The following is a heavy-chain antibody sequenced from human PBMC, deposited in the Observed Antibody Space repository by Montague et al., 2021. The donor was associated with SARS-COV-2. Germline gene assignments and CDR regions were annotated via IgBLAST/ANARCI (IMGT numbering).Heavy chain of an antibody. CDR2: IYYSGST. J-gene: IGHJ6*02. D-gene: IGHD6-25*01. CDR3: ARDGQIAARPADYYGMDD. CDR1: GGSISSYY. V-gene: IGHV4-59*01. Sequence: SETLSLTCAVYGGSISSYYWSWIRQPPGKGLEWIGYIYYSGSTNYNPSLKSRVTISVDTSKDQFSLKLSSVTAADTAVYYCARDGQIAARPADYYGMDDWGHGTTVTVS.